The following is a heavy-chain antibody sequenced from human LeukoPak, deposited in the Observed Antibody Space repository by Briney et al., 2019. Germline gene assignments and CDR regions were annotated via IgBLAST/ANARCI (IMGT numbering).Heavy chain of an antibody. CDR3: AREVVVPAAIMGGYYYYGMDV. Sequence: ASVKVSCKASGYTFTGYYMHWVRQAPGQGLEWMGWINPNSGGTNYAQKFQGWVTMTRDTSISTAYMELSRLRSDDTAVYYCAREVVVPAAIMGGYYYYGMDVWGQGTTVTVSS. D-gene: IGHD2-2*02. CDR1: GYTFTGYY. CDR2: INPNSGGT. V-gene: IGHV1-2*04. J-gene: IGHJ6*02.